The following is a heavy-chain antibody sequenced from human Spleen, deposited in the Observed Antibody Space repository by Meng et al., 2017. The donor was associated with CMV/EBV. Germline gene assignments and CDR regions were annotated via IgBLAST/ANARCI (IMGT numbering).Heavy chain of an antibody. CDR2: IRYDGSNK. D-gene: IGHD5-12*01. J-gene: IGHJ4*02. CDR1: GFTFSSYG. CDR3: AKRGYDYIPLDY. Sequence: QVQLVESGXGVVQPGGSLRLSCAASGFTFSSYGMHWVRQAPGKGLEWVAFIRYDGSNKYYADSVKGRFTISRDNSKNTLYLQMNSLRAEDTAVYYCAKRGYDYIPLDYWGQGTLVTVSS. V-gene: IGHV3-30*02.